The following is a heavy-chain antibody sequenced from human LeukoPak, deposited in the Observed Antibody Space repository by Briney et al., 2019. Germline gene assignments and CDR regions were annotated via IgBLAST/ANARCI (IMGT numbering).Heavy chain of an antibody. D-gene: IGHD1-26*01. V-gene: IGHV3-48*01. CDR2: ISSSSSTI. CDR1: GFTFSSYS. J-gene: IGHJ4*02. CDR3: ARWELPFY. Sequence: PGGSLGLSCAASGFTFSSYSMNWVRQAPGKGLEWVSYISSSSSTIYYADSVEGRFTISRDNAKNSLYLQMNSLRAEDTAVYYCARWELPFYWGQGTLVTVSS.